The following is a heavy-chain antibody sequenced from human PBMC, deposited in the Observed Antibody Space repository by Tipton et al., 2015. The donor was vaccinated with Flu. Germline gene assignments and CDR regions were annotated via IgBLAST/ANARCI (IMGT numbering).Heavy chain of an antibody. Sequence: GSLRLSCSTSGFTFGDYYMAWIRQAPGKGLESVAFISSSGTTVDYADSVRGRFTISRDNSKKSLYLDMNSLRDDDTAIYYCARDISRNKLSHPLAFWGQGTRVTVS. CDR3: ARDISRNKLSHPLAF. D-gene: IGHD2/OR15-2a*01. CDR1: GFTFGDYY. CDR2: ISSSGTTV. J-gene: IGHJ4*02. V-gene: IGHV3-11*01.